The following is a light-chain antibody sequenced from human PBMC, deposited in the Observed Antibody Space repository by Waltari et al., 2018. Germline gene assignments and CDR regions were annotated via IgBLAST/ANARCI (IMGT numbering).Light chain of an antibody. V-gene: IGLV2-11*01. CDR1: SRSVGGYDF. Sequence: QSALTQPRSVSESPGQSVTLSCTGTSRSVGGYDFSSWYQHHPVKAPKLIIYDVTKRPSGVPDRFSASKSGNTASLTISGLRAEDEADYYCSSYAGTYTGVFGGGTKLTVL. CDR2: DVT. J-gene: IGLJ3*02. CDR3: SSYAGTYTGV.